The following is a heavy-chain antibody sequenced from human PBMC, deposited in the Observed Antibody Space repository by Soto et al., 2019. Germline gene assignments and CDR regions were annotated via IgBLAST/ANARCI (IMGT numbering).Heavy chain of an antibody. Sequence: PSETLSLTCTVSGAPISAFYWSWIRQSPGKGLEWIGHIYYTGSTNYNPSLNSRAAISLDTSKNQFSLRLTSVTAADTAVYYCARRRDGYTGVWFDPWGQGTLVTVSS. J-gene: IGHJ5*02. CDR1: GAPISAFY. CDR2: IYYTGST. CDR3: ARRRDGYTGVWFDP. V-gene: IGHV4-59*01. D-gene: IGHD5-12*01.